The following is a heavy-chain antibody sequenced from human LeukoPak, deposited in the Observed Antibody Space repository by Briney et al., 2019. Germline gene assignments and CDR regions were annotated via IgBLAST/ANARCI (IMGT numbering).Heavy chain of an antibody. CDR3: ARGERSTYNQLDF. CDR1: GYTFYNFY. Sequence: ASVKVSCKASGYTFYNFYIHWVRQAPGQGPEWMGWINGNDGSTKYAQKFQGRVTMTRVTAISTVYMDLSGLRPDDTAIYYSARGERSTYNQLDFWGQGTLVTVSS. CDR2: INGNDGST. V-gene: IGHV1-2*02. J-gene: IGHJ4*02. D-gene: IGHD1-14*01.